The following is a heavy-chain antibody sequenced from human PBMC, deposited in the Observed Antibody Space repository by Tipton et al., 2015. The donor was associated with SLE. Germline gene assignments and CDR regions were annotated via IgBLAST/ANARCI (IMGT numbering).Heavy chain of an antibody. J-gene: IGHJ6*02. CDR2: IYHSGST. CDR1: GDSITSGYY. V-gene: IGHV4-38-2*02. Sequence: TLSLTCTVSGDSITSGYYWGWIRQPPGKGLEWVGSIYHSGSTYYNPSLKNRVTVSLDTSKNQFSLKLRSVTAADTAVYFCACSTLFWYYYGMDVWGLGTTVTVSS. CDR3: ACSTLFWYYYGMDV. D-gene: IGHD3-10*02.